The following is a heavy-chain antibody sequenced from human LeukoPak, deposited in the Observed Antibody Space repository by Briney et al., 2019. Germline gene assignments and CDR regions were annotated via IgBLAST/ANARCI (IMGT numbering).Heavy chain of an antibody. CDR1: GFTFSTYA. CDR2: ISTNSVST. D-gene: IGHD3-10*01. Sequence: SGGSLRLSCAASGFTFSTYAMIWVRQAPGQGLEWVSAISTNSVSTYYANSVKGRFTISRDNSKNTLYLQLNSLRADDTAVYYCAGGVTFGETFFDYWGQGTLVTGSS. J-gene: IGHJ4*02. V-gene: IGHV3-23*01. CDR3: AGGVTFGETFFDY.